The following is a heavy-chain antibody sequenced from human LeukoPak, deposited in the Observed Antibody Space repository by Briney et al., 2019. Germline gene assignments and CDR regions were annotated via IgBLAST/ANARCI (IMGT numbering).Heavy chain of an antibody. CDR3: ARGVDGDYGGFFDY. J-gene: IGHJ4*02. CDR1: GFTFSSYW. D-gene: IGHD4-17*01. V-gene: IGHV3-7*01. Sequence: PGGSLRLTCAASGFTFSSYWMSWVRQAPGKGLEWVANIKQDGSEKYYVDSVKGRFTISRDDAKNSLYLQMNSLRAEDTAVYYCARGVDGDYGGFFDYWGQGTLVTVSS. CDR2: IKQDGSEK.